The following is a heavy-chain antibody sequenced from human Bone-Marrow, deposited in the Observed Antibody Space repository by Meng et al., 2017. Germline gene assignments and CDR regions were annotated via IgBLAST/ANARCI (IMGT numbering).Heavy chain of an antibody. V-gene: IGHV1-2*02. CDR1: GYTFTGYY. Sequence: ASVKVSCKASGYTFTGYYMHWVRQAPGRGLEWMGWINPNSGGTNYAQRFQGRVTMTRDTSISTAYMELSRLRSDDTAVYYCAREGAGGYCSSTSCGFDYWGQGTLVTVSS. J-gene: IGHJ4*02. CDR3: AREGAGGYCSSTSCGFDY. D-gene: IGHD2-2*01. CDR2: INPNSGGT.